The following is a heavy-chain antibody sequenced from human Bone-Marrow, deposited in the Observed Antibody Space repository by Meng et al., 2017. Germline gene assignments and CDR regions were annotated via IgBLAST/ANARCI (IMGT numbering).Heavy chain of an antibody. D-gene: IGHD5-24*01. CDR2: IYSGGST. CDR1: GFTASSNY. CDR3: ARGRGDSYNSYGFNAFDM. J-gene: IGHJ3*02. V-gene: IGHV3-66*01. Sequence: GESLKISFAASGFTASSNYMSWVRQAPGKGLEWVSVIYSGGSTYYADSVKGRFTISRDNAKNTLYLRMNSLRDEDTAVYYCARGRGDSYNSYGFNAFDMWGQGTMVTVSS.